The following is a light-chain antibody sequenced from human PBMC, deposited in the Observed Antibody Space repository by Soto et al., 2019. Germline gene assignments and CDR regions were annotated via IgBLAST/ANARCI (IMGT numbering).Light chain of an antibody. CDR2: DAS. Sequence: DIQMTQSPSSLSASVGDRVTITCQASQEISNYLNWYQQKPGKAPKLLIYDASNLETGVPSRFSGSGSGTDFTFTISSLQPEDIATYYWQQYDNLPLTFGGGTKVEIK. J-gene: IGKJ4*01. V-gene: IGKV1-33*01. CDR3: QQYDNLPLT. CDR1: QEISNY.